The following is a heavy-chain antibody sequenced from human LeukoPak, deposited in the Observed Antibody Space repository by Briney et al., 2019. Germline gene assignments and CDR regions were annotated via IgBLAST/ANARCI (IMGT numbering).Heavy chain of an antibody. CDR2: IYTSGST. CDR3: ARERYWFDP. CDR1: GGSISSGSYY. Sequence: PSETLSLTCTVSGGSISSGSYYWSWIRQPAGKGLEWIGRIYTSGSTNYNPSLKSRVTIPVDTSKNQFSLKLSSVTAADTAVYYCARERYWFDPWGQGTLVTVSS. J-gene: IGHJ5*02. V-gene: IGHV4-61*02.